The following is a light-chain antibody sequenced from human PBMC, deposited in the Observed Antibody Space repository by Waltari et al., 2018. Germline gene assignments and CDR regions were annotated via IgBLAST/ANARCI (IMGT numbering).Light chain of an antibody. CDR2: SNN. CDR3: AAWDDSLNGWV. J-gene: IGLJ3*02. V-gene: IGLV1-44*01. Sequence: QSVLTQPPSASGTPGQRVTISCSGSSSNIGSNTVNWYQQLPGTAPKLLIYSNNQRPSVVPDRFSGSKPGTSASLAISGLQSEDEADYYCAAWDDSLNGWVFGGGTKLTVL. CDR1: SSNIGSNT.